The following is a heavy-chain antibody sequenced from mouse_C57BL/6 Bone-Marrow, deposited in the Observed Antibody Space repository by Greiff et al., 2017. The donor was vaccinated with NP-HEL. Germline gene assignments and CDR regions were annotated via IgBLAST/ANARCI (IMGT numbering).Heavy chain of an antibody. CDR3: ARHRDYYGSSYEFDY. J-gene: IGHJ2*01. V-gene: IGHV5-9*01. CDR1: GFTFSSYT. CDR2: ISGGGGNT. Sequence: EVKVVESGGGLVKPGGSLKLSCAASGFTFSSYTMSWVRQTPEKRQEWVATISGGGGNTYYPDSVKGRFTISRDNAKNTLYLQMSSLRSEDTALYYCARHRDYYGSSYEFDYWGQGTTLTVSS. D-gene: IGHD1-1*01.